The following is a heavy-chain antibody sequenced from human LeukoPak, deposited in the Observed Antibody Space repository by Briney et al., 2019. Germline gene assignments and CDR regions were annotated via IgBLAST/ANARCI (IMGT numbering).Heavy chain of an antibody. CDR2: MNPNSGNT. V-gene: IGHV1-8*01. Sequence: ASVKDSCKASGYTFISYDINWVRQAPGQGLEWMGWMNPNSGNTGYVRKFQGRVTLTRDTSLSTAYMELSSLRSEDTAVYYCARELREHGVFDIWGQGTTVTVSS. J-gene: IGHJ3*02. D-gene: IGHD1-26*01. CDR1: GYTFISYD. CDR3: ARELREHGVFDI.